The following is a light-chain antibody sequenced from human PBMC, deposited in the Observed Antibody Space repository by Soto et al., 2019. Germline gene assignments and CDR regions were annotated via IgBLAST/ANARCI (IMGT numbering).Light chain of an antibody. V-gene: IGLV2-14*01. Sequence: QSVLTQPASVSGSPGQSITISCTGTSSDVGGYNSVSWSQQHPGKAPQLMIYEVSNRPSGVSNRFSGSKSGNTASLTISGLQAEDEADYYCSSYTSSSTYVFGTGTKLTVL. CDR2: EVS. J-gene: IGLJ1*01. CDR1: SSDVGGYNS. CDR3: SSYTSSSTYV.